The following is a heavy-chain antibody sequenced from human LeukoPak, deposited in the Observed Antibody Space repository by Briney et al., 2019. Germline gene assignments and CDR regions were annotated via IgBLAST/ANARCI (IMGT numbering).Heavy chain of an antibody. CDR2: INPNSGGT. Sequence: ASVKVSCKASGYTFTGYYMHWVRQAPGQGLEWMGWINPNSGGTNYAQKSQGRVTMTRDTSISTAYMELSRLRSDDTAVYYCARGDGDYVRGNWFDPWGQGTLVTVSS. CDR3: ARGDGDYVRGNWFDP. J-gene: IGHJ5*02. V-gene: IGHV1-2*02. D-gene: IGHD4-17*01. CDR1: GYTFTGYY.